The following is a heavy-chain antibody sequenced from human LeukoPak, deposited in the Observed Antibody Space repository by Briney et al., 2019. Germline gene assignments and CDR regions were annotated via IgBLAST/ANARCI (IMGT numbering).Heavy chain of an antibody. CDR3: ARSNYYDSSGYAADAFDI. V-gene: IGHV4-59*08. CDR2: IYYSGST. Sequence: SETLSPTCTVSGGSISSYYWSWIRQPPGKGLEWIGYIYYSGSTNYNPSLKSRVTISVDTSKNQFSLKLSSVTAADTAVYYCARSNYYDSSGYAADAFDIWGQGTMVTVSS. D-gene: IGHD3-22*01. J-gene: IGHJ3*02. CDR1: GGSISSYY.